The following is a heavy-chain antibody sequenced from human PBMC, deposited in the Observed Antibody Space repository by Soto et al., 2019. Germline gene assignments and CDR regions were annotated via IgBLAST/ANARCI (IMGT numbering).Heavy chain of an antibody. Sequence: GGSLRLSCAASGFTFSSYSMNWFRQAPGKGLEWVSSISSSSYIYYADSVKGRFTISRDNSKKTVHLQMNSLRAEDTALYYCAKDGWYNSAPYYFDYWGQGTLVTVSS. CDR2: ISSSSYI. J-gene: IGHJ4*02. D-gene: IGHD6-19*01. CDR1: GFTFSSYS. V-gene: IGHV3-21*04. CDR3: AKDGWYNSAPYYFDY.